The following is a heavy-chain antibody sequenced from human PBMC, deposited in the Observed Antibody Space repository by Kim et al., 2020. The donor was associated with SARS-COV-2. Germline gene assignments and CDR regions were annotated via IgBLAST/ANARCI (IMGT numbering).Heavy chain of an antibody. J-gene: IGHJ4*02. Sequence: SETLSLTCTVSGGSVSSGSYYWSWIRQPPGKGLEWIGYIYYSGSTNYNPSLKSRVTISVDTSKNQFSLKLSSVTAADTAVYYCARDRGYDSSGYSFDYWGQGTLVTVSS. D-gene: IGHD3-22*01. V-gene: IGHV4-61*01. CDR2: IYYSGST. CDR3: ARDRGYDSSGYSFDY. CDR1: GGSVSSGSYY.